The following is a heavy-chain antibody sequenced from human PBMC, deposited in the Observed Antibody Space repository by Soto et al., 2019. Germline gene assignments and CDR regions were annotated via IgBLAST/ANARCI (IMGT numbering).Heavy chain of an antibody. CDR3: AKDHYGDSYYFDY. J-gene: IGHJ4*02. Sequence: QVQLVESGGGVVQPGRSLRLSCAASGFTFSSYGMHWVRQAPGKGLEWVAVISYDGSNKYYADSVKGRFTISRDNSKNTLYLQMNSLRAEDTAVYYCAKDHYGDSYYFDYWGQGTLVTVSS. V-gene: IGHV3-30*18. D-gene: IGHD4-17*01. CDR2: ISYDGSNK. CDR1: GFTFSSYG.